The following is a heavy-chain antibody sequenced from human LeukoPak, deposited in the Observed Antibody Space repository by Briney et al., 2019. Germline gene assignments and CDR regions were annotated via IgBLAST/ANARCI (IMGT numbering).Heavy chain of an antibody. CDR1: GFTFSSYS. D-gene: IGHD1-26*01. CDR2: IKSKTDGGTT. V-gene: IGHV3-15*01. Sequence: KSGGSLRLSCAASGFTFSSYSMHWVRQAPGKGLEWAARIKSKTDGGTTDYAAPVKGRFTISRDDSKNTLYLQMNSLKPVDTAVYYCATDYGFGRYWGQGTLVTVSS. CDR3: ATDYGFGRY. J-gene: IGHJ4*02.